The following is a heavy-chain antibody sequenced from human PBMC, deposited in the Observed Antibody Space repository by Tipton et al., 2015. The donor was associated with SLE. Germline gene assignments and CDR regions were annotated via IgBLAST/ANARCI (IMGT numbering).Heavy chain of an antibody. CDR2: LYYSGTT. D-gene: IGHD5-24*01. CDR3: ARGEMDVFDM. V-gene: IGHV4-39*07. CDR1: GGSISTNTFS. J-gene: IGHJ3*02. Sequence: TLSLTCTVSGGSISTNTFSWAWIRRPPEEGLQWVGSLYYSGTTYYNPSLKSRVTISVDTSKNQFSLNLRSLTAADTAVYYCARGEMDVFDMWGQGTVVSVSS.